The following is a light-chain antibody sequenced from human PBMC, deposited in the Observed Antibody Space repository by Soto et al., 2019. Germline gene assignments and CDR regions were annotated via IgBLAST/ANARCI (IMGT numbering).Light chain of an antibody. CDR2: RSN. CDR3: AAWDDSLSGPL. Sequence: QSVLTQTPSASGTPGQRVTISCSGSRSNIGSNYVYWYQQLPGTAPKLLIYRSNQRPSGVPDRFSGSKSGTSASLAISGLRSEDEADYYCAAWDDSLSGPLFGGGTKLTVL. CDR1: RSNIGSNY. V-gene: IGLV1-47*01. J-gene: IGLJ2*01.